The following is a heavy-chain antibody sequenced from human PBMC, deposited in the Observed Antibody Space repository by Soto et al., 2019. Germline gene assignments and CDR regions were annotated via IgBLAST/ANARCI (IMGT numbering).Heavy chain of an antibody. CDR3: ARGENLPMV. V-gene: IGHV4-30-4*01. Sequence: QVQLQESGPGLVKPSQTLSLTCTVSGGSISSGDYYWSWIRQPPGKGLEWIGYIYYSGSTYYNPSRKSRVTLSGDPAQNQVSLKVSSVTAADTGVYYWARGENLPMVWGQGTLVTVSS. J-gene: IGHJ4*02. CDR1: GGSISSGDYY. CDR2: IYYSGST. D-gene: IGHD2-8*01.